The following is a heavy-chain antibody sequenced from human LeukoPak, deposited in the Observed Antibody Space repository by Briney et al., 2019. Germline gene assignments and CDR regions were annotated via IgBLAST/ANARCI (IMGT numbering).Heavy chain of an antibody. Sequence: GGSLXLSCAASGFAFGSYAMTWVRQAPGKGLEWVSLISSNGGSAYYADSVKGRFTISRDNSKNTLYLQMNSLRADDTAVYYCAKSLPFLEWLLYYDYWGQGTLITVSS. V-gene: IGHV3-23*01. CDR2: ISSNGGSA. J-gene: IGHJ4*01. CDR3: AKSLPFLEWLLYYDY. CDR1: GFAFGSYA. D-gene: IGHD3-3*01.